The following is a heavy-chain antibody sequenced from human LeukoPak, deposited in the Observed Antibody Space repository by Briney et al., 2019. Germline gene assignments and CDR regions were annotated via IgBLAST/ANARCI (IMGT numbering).Heavy chain of an antibody. J-gene: IGHJ4*02. CDR1: GFTFDDYA. CDR3: AKKGHRVATIIDY. CDR2: ISWNSGSI. Sequence: GGSLRLSCAASGFTFDDYAMHWVRQAPGKGLEWVSGISWNSGSIGYADSVKGRFTISRDNAKNSLYLQMNSLRAEDTALYYCAKKGHRVATIIDYWGQGTLVTVSS. D-gene: IGHD5-12*01. V-gene: IGHV3-9*01.